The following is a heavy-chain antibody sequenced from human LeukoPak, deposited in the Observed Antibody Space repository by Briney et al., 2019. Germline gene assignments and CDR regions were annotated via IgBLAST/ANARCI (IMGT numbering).Heavy chain of an antibody. CDR2: IYYSGST. CDR1: GGSISSYY. J-gene: IGHJ5*02. CDR3: ARIKESIAARVGWFDP. V-gene: IGHV4-59*01. D-gene: IGHD6-6*01. Sequence: SETLSLTCTVSGGSISSYYWSWIRRPPGKGLEWIGYIYYSGSTNYNPSLKSRVTISVDTSKNQFSLKLSSVTAADTAVYYCARIKESIAARVGWFDPWGQGTLVTVSS.